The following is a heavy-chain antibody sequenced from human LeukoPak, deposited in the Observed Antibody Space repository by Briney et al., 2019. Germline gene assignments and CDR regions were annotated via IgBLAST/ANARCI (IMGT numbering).Heavy chain of an antibody. V-gene: IGHV3-23*01. D-gene: IGHD2-2*01. CDR1: GFTFSSYA. CDR2: ISGSGGST. J-gene: IGHJ4*02. CDR3: AKVSSTLHDYCSSTSSLVCLPYYFDY. Sequence: GGSLILSCAASGFTFSSYAMSWVRQAPGKGLEWVSAISGSGGSTYYADSVKGRFTISRDNSKNTLYLQMNSLRAEDTAVYYCAKVSSTLHDYCSSTSSLVCLPYYFDYWGQGTLVTVSS.